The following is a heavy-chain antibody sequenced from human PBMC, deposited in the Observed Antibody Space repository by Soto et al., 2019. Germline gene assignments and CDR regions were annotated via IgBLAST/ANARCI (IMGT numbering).Heavy chain of an antibody. CDR3: ASIHRGYAQGTPFDY. V-gene: IGHV5-10-1*01. D-gene: IGHD5-12*01. CDR2: IDPSDSYT. Sequence: GESLKISCKGSGYSFTSYWISWVRQMPGKGLEWMGRIDPSDSYTNYSPSFQGHVTISADKSISTAYLQWSSLKASDTAMYYCASIHRGYAQGTPFDYSGKGTPVTVS. J-gene: IGHJ4*02. CDR1: GYSFTSYW.